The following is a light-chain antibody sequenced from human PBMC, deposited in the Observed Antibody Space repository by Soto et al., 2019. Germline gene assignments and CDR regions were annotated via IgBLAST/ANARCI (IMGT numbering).Light chain of an antibody. Sequence: QAVVTQPASVSGSPGQSISISCTGTTSDVGDFNYVSWYQQLPGKAPKLMIYEVSNRPSGVSDRFSGSKSGNTASLTISGLQAEDEADYYCSSYTSSNPPYVFGTGTKLTVL. CDR1: TSDVGDFNY. J-gene: IGLJ1*01. V-gene: IGLV2-14*01. CDR3: SSYTSSNPPYV. CDR2: EVS.